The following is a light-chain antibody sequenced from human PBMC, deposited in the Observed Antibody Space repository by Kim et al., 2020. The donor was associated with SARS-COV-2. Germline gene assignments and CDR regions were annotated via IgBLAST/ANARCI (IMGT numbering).Light chain of an antibody. CDR1: SSNVGLHF. CDR3: ATWDVSLNGWV. J-gene: IGLJ3*02. V-gene: IGLV1-44*01. CDR2: NDY. Sequence: GQRVTISCSCSSSNVGLHFVNWYQQLPGTAPKVFIYNDYQRPSGVPDRFSGSRSGTSASLAISGLQSEDEADYYCATWDVSLNGWVFGGGTQLTVL.